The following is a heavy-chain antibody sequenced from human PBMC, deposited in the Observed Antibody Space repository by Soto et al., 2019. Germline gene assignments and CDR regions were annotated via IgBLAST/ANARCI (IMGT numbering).Heavy chain of an antibody. D-gene: IGHD3-16*01. J-gene: IGHJ4*02. Sequence: SETLSLTCTVSGGSIISYYWSWIRQPPGKGLEWIGYIYYSGSTNYNPSLKSRVTISVDTSKNQFSLKLSSVTAADTAVYYCARHSRPVMPFDYWGQGTLVTVSS. CDR3: ARHSRPVMPFDY. CDR1: GGSIISYY. V-gene: IGHV4-59*08. CDR2: IYYSGST.